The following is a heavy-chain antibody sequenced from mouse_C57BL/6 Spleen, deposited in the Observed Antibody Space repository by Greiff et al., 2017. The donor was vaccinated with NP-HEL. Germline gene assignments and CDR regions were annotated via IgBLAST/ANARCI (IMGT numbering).Heavy chain of an antibody. Sequence: VQVVESGGGLVQPGGSLSLSCAASGFTFTDYYMSWVRQPPGKALEWLGFIRNKANGYTTEYSASVKGRFTISRDNSQSILYLQMNALRAEDSATYYCARLMGTRYFDVWGTGTTVTVSS. CDR3: ARLMGTRYFDV. J-gene: IGHJ1*03. V-gene: IGHV7-3*01. CDR2: IRNKANGYTT. D-gene: IGHD2-3*01. CDR1: GFTFTDYY.